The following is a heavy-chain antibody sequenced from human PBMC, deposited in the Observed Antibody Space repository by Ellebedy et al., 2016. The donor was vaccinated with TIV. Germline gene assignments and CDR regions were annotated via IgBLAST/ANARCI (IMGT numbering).Heavy chain of an antibody. J-gene: IGHJ6*02. Sequence: GGSLRLSCAASGFTFTSYAMHWVRQAPGKGLEWVAIVSYAGINKYYADSVKGRFTISRDNSKSTLSLQMNSLRVEDTALYYCARRATVSYYGIDLWGQGTTVTVSS. D-gene: IGHD3-10*01. V-gene: IGHV3-30-3*01. CDR2: VSYAGINK. CDR3: ARRATVSYYGIDL. CDR1: GFTFTSYA.